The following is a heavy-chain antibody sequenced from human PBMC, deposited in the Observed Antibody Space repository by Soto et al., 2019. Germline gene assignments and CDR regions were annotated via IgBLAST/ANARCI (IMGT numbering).Heavy chain of an antibody. CDR2: ITVGNGNS. Sequence: ASVKVSCKASGYTFVNYAMHWVRQAPGQRLEWVGWITVGNGNSRYSENLRGRVAFTRDTSASTAYMEPSSLRSEDTSVYYWARKGTYASGGKNKTTYTLDVWGQGPRSPSP. CDR3: ARKGTYASGGKNKTTYTLDV. D-gene: IGHD6-19*01. J-gene: IGHJ6*02. CDR1: GYTFVNYA. V-gene: IGHV1-3*01.